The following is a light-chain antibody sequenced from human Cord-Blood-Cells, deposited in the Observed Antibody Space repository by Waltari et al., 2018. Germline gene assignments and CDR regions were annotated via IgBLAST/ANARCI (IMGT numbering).Light chain of an antibody. CDR2: YDS. CDR1: NIGSKS. CDR3: QVWDSSSDHWV. V-gene: IGLV3-21*04. Sequence: SYVLTQPPSVSVAPGKTARITCGGNNIGSKSVHWYQQKPGQAPVLVIYYDSHRPTGIPERFSGSNSGNTATLTISRVEAGDEADYYCQVWDSSSDHWVFGGGTNLTVL. J-gene: IGLJ3*02.